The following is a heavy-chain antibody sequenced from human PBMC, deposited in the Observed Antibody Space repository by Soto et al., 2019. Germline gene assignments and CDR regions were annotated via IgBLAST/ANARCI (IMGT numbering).Heavy chain of an antibody. CDR2: ISWNSGSI. CDR3: AKVLGTTVVTGNWYFDL. V-gene: IGHV3-9*01. CDR1: GFTFDDYA. D-gene: IGHD4-17*01. J-gene: IGHJ2*01. Sequence: EVQLVESGGGLVQPGRSLRLSCAASGFTFDDYAMHWARQAPGKGLEWVSGISWNSGSIGYADSVKGRFTISRDNAKNSLYLQMNSLRAEDTALYYCAKVLGTTVVTGNWYFDLWGRGTLVTVSS.